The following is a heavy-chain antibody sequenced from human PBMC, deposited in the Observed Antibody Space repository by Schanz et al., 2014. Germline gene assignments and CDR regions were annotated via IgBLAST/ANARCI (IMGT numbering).Heavy chain of an antibody. CDR2: IYYSGST. CDR1: GGSMSGYH. V-gene: IGHV4-59*01. D-gene: IGHD5-12*01. CDR3: ARAEINSGYARYYYGMDV. J-gene: IGHJ6*02. Sequence: QVQLQASGPGLVKPSETLSLTCTVSGGSMSGYHWIWIRQPPGKGLEWIGYIYYSGSTNYNPSLKSRVTISVDTSKNQFSLKLSSVTAADTAVYYCARAEINSGYARYYYGMDVWGQGTTVTVSS.